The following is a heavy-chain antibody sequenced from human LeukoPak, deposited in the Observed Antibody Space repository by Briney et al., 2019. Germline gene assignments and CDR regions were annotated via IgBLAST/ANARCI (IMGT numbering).Heavy chain of an antibody. V-gene: IGHV7-4-1*02. CDR3: ARSPPPYDYGAEDRFDP. CDR1: GYTFTSYA. Sequence: ASVKVSCKASGYTFTSYAMNWVRQAPGQGLEWMGWVNTNTGNPTYAQGFTGRFVFSLDTSVSTAYLQISSLKAEDTAVYYCARSPPPYDYGAEDRFDPWGQGTLVTVSS. D-gene: IGHD4-17*01. J-gene: IGHJ5*02. CDR2: VNTNTGNP.